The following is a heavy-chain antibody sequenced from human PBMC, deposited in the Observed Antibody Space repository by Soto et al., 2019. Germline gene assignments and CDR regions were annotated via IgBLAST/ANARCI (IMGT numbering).Heavy chain of an antibody. D-gene: IGHD3-3*01. Sequence: GGSLRLSCAASGFTFSSYSMNWVRQAPGKGLEWVSSISSSSSYIYYADSVKGRFTISRDNAKNSLYLQMNSLRAEDTAVYYCARDAHYDFWSGYPYWGQGTLVTVSS. CDR2: ISSSSSYI. J-gene: IGHJ4*02. CDR1: GFTFSSYS. V-gene: IGHV3-21*01. CDR3: ARDAHYDFWSGYPY.